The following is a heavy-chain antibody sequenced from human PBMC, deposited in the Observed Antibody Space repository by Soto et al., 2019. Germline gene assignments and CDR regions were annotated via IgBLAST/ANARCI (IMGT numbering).Heavy chain of an antibody. J-gene: IGHJ6*02. CDR2: ISGSGGST. D-gene: IGHD3-10*01. V-gene: IGHV3-23*01. CDR1: GFTFSSYA. CDR3: ARVETYYYGSGSYYLDV. Sequence: SCAASGFTFSSYAMSWVRQAPGKGLEWVSAISGSGGSTYYADSVKGRFTISRDNAKNSLYLQMNSLRAEDTAVYYCARVETYYYGSGSYYLDVCCPGPTVSVS.